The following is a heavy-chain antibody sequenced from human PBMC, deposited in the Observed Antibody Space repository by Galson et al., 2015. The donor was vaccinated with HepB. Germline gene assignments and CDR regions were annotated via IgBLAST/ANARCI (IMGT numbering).Heavy chain of an antibody. D-gene: IGHD1-1*01. CDR2: IDIGNTFI. V-gene: IGHV3-21*01. CDR3: ARDLGTSRRAYDI. Sequence: SLRLSCAASGFTLSTYNMNWVRQAPGKGLEWVSLIDIGNTFIKYTESVKGRFTISRDDAKNSLYLRMSSLRAEDTALYYCARDLGTSRRAYDIWGQGTLVTVSS. CDR1: GFTLSTYN. J-gene: IGHJ3*02.